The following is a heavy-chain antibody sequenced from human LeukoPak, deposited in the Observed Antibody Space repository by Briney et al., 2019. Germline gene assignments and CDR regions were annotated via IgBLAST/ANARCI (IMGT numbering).Heavy chain of an antibody. CDR3: ARDSLYQLIFDP. J-gene: IGHJ5*02. V-gene: IGHV1-69*13. CDR1: GGTFSSYA. CDR2: IIPIFGTA. Sequence: GASVKVSCKASGGTFSSYAISLVRQAPGQELEWMGGIIPIFGTANYAQKFQGRVTITADESTSTAYMELSSLRSEDTAVYYCARDSLYQLIFDPWGQGTLVTVSS. D-gene: IGHD2-2*01.